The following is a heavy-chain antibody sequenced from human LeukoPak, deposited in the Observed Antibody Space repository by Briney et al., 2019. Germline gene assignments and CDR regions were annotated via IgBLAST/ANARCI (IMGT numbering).Heavy chain of an antibody. J-gene: IGHJ4*02. CDR1: GYTFTGYY. CDR3: ARDYESDFWSGYSYFDY. Sequence: ASVKVSCKASGYTFTGYYMHWVRQPPGQGLEWMGWINPNSGGTNYAQKFQGRVTMTRDTSISTAYMELSRLRSDDTAVYYCARDYESDFWSGYSYFDYWGQGTLVTVSS. D-gene: IGHD3-3*01. V-gene: IGHV1-2*02. CDR2: INPNSGGT.